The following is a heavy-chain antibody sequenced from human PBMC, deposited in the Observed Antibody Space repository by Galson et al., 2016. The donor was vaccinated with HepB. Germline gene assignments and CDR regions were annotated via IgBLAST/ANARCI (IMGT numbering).Heavy chain of an antibody. CDR2: LIPILGTP. Sequence: SVKVSCKASGGTFSIYAISWVRQAPGQGPEWMGGLIPILGTPEYAQRFQGRVTITADESTSTAYMELTSLRSDDTAVYYCARQNHYASGRPVWYFDVWGRGTLISVSS. CDR3: ARQNHYASGRPVWYFDV. V-gene: IGHV1-69*13. J-gene: IGHJ2*01. D-gene: IGHD3-10*01. CDR1: GGTFSIYA.